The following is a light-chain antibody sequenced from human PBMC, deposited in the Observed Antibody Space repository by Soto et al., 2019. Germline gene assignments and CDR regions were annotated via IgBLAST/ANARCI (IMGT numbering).Light chain of an antibody. Sequence: QPVLTQPPSVSGAPGQRVTISCTGSSSNIGADYDVHWYQHLPGAAPKLLIFGNFNRPSGVPDRFSGSKSVASAFLGITGLQAEDEADYYCQAFDSTLSGWVFGGGTKRPS. CDR3: QAFDSTLSGWV. J-gene: IGLJ3*02. CDR1: SSNIGADYD. CDR2: GNF. V-gene: IGLV1-40*01.